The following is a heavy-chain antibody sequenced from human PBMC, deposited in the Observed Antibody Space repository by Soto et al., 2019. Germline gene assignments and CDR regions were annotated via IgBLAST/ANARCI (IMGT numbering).Heavy chain of an antibody. CDR3: AKLGGIAAAGTVVFFDY. V-gene: IGHV3-23*01. CDR1: GFTFSSHA. D-gene: IGHD6-13*01. CDR2: ITGSGDST. J-gene: IGHJ4*02. Sequence: PGGSLRLSCAVSGFTFSSHAMSWVRQAPGKGLECVSSITGSGDSTYYADSVKGRFTISRDKSKSTLYLQMNSLRAEDTAVYYCAKLGGIAAAGTVVFFDYWGQGTLVTVSS.